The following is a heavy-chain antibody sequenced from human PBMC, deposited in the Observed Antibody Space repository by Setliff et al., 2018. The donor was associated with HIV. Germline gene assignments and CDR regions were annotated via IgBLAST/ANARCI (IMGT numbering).Heavy chain of an antibody. CDR1: GYTFTKYW. CDR2: IQPDDSDT. J-gene: IGHJ4*02. CDR3: ASGPRRVTTICYYLDY. Sequence: GETLKISCKGSGYTFTKYWIAWVRQMPGKGLEWRGIIQPDDSDTRYSPSFQGQVTISADKSISTAYLQWSSLKAPVSAVFYCASGPRRVTTICYYLDYWGQGTLVTVSS. V-gene: IGHV5-51*01. D-gene: IGHD4-17*01.